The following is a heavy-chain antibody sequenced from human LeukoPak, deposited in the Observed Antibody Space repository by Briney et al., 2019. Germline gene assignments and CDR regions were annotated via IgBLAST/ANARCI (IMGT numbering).Heavy chain of an antibody. CDR2: ISGKGDST. D-gene: IGHD3-10*01. Sequence: GGSLRLSCAISRFTFDDYAFHWVRQPPGKGLEWVAFISGKGDSTDYADSVKGRFTISRDNSKNSLYLQMNSLRTGDTALYYCAKDYYDSGSYFDSWGQGTLVTVSS. J-gene: IGHJ4*02. CDR3: AKDYYDSGSYFDS. CDR1: RFTFDDYA. V-gene: IGHV3-43*02.